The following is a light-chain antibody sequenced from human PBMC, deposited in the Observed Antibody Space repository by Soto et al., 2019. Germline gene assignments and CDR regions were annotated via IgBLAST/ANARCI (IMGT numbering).Light chain of an antibody. CDR3: SSYTSSSTYVV. J-gene: IGLJ2*01. CDR2: DVS. CDR1: SSDVGGYNY. V-gene: IGLV2-14*01. Sequence: QSALTQPASVSGSPGQSITISCTGTSSDVGGYNYVSWYQQHPGKAPKLMIYDVSNRPSGVSNRVSGSKSGNTASLTISGLQAEDGADYCCSSYTSSSTYVVFGGGTKLTVL.